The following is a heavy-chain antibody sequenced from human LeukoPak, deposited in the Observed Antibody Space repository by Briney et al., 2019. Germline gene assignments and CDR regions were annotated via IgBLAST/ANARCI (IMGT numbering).Heavy chain of an antibody. CDR1: GGSMSTFY. D-gene: IGHD6-13*01. V-gene: IGHV4-59*01. CDR2: IYDRLST. Sequence: PSETLSLACTVAGGSMSTFYCSWIRHPPGKGREWIGYIYDRLSTDFNPSLKSRVTISVDRSKNQFSLKLTSVTAAATAVYSCARHSWYVDYWGQGTLVTVSS. J-gene: IGHJ4*02. CDR3: ARHSWYVDY.